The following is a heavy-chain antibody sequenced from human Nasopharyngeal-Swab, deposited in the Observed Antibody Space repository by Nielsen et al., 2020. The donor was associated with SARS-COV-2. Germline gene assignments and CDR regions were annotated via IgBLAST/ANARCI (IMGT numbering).Heavy chain of an antibody. CDR2: IGTAGDT. J-gene: IGHJ6*02. CDR3: ARDRWTLGMDV. D-gene: IGHD7-27*01. CDR1: GFTFSSYD. V-gene: IGHV3-13*01. Sequence: GGSLRLSCAASGFTFSSYDMHWVRQATGKGLEWVSAIGTAGDTYYPGSVKGRFTISRENAKNSLYLQMNSLRVGDTAVYYCARDRWTLGMDVWGQGTTVTVSS.